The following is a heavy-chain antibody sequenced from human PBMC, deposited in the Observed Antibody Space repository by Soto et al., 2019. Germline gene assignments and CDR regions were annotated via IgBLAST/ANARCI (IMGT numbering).Heavy chain of an antibody. CDR1: GYTFTSYD. CDR3: AREVRTGTVASSLY. J-gene: IGHJ4*02. V-gene: IGHV1-8*01. Sequence: GASVKVSCKASGYTFTSYDINWVRQATGQGLEWMGWMNPNSGNTGYAQKFQGRVTMTRNTSISTAYMELSSLRSEDTAVYYCAREVRTGTVASSLYWGQGTLVTVSS. D-gene: IGHD1-7*01. CDR2: MNPNSGNT.